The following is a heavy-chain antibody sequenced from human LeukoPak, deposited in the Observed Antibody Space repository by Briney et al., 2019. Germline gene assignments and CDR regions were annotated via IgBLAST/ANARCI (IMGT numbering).Heavy chain of an antibody. D-gene: IGHD1-26*01. CDR1: GDSISSGGYY. CDR2: IYSTGTT. Sequence: SETLSLTCSVSGDSISSGGYYWHWIRQHPEKGLEWIDYIYSTGTTYYNPSLTSRLTMSLGTSKNQFSLKVTSVTAADTAVYFCARDRPDTTSPTTVGRFDPWGQGTLVTVSS. V-gene: IGHV4-31*03. CDR3: ARDRPDTTSPTTVGRFDP. J-gene: IGHJ5*02.